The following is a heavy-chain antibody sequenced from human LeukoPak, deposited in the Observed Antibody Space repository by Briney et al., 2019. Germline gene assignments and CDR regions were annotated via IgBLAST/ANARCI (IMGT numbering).Heavy chain of an antibody. D-gene: IGHD3-16*01. J-gene: IGHJ6*02. CDR1: GFTFSSYS. V-gene: IGHV3-48*02. Sequence: GGSLRLSCAASGFTFSSYSMNWVRQAPGKGLEWVSYISSRSSNIYYADSVKGRFTISRDNAKNSLYLQMHSLRDEDTAVYYCARIPGGYYYAMDVWGQGTTVTVSS. CDR2: ISSRSSNI. CDR3: ARIPGGYYYAMDV.